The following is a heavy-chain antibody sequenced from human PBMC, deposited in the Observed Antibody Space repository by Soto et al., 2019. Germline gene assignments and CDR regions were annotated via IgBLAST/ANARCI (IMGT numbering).Heavy chain of an antibody. CDR1: GFTFSSYS. J-gene: IGHJ6*02. V-gene: IGHV3-48*02. Sequence: PRLSCAASGFTFSSYSMNWVRQAPGKGLEWVSYISSSSSTIYYADSVKGRFTISRDNAKNSLYLQMNSLRDEDTAVYYCARDPVYCSSTSCPGYYYYGMDVWGQGTTVTVSS. CDR2: ISSSSSTI. D-gene: IGHD2-2*01. CDR3: ARDPVYCSSTSCPGYYYYGMDV.